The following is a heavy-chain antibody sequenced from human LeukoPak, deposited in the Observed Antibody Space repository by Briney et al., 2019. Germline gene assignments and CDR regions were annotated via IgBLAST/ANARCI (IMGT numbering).Heavy chain of an antibody. J-gene: IGHJ4*02. CDR3: ARDFGGYCSSSNCYLGWLDY. D-gene: IGHD2-2*01. CDR2: IISSGSYI. V-gene: IGHV3-21*03. Sequence: GGSLRLSCAASGFTFSSYTMNWVRQAPGKGLECVSSIISSGSYIYYADSVKGRFTISRDNAKNSLYLQMNSLRAEDTAVYYCARDFGGYCSSSNCYLGWLDYWGQGTLVTVSS. CDR1: GFTFSSYT.